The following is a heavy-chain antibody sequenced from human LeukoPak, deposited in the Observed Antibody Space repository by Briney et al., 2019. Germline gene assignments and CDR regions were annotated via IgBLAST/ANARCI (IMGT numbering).Heavy chain of an antibody. J-gene: IGHJ3*01. Sequence: SETLSLTCTVSGGSFTSYYWNWIRQPPGKGLEWIAYVYYSGSATYNPSLGSRVTISVDTSKTQFSLRLTSVTAADTAVYYRARGERDWPRRNAYDLWGQGTMVSVSS. CDR1: GGSFTSYY. V-gene: IGHV4-59*13. D-gene: IGHD3-9*01. CDR3: ARGERDWPRRNAYDL. CDR2: VYYSGSA.